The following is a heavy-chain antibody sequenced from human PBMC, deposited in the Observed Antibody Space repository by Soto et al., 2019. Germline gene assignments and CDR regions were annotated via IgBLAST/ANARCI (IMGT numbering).Heavy chain of an antibody. Sequence: SETLSLTCTVSGGSIKSGGYYCNWIRQHPGKGLEWIGYNHYSGSTNYNPSLKSRVTISVDTSKNQFSLKLSSVTAADTAVYYCARDLNYDSSGYGMDVWGQGTTVTVSS. CDR2: NHYSGST. J-gene: IGHJ6*02. CDR3: ARDLNYDSSGYGMDV. V-gene: IGHV4-31*03. D-gene: IGHD3-22*01. CDR1: GGSIKSGGYY.